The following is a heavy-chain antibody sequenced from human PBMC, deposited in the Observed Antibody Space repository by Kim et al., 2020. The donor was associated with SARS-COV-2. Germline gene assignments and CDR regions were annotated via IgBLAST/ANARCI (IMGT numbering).Heavy chain of an antibody. D-gene: IGHD2-21*02. J-gene: IGHJ5*02. CDR3: ARQQHIVVVTAIRFWFDP. CDR1: GGSISSSSYY. V-gene: IGHV4-39*01. Sequence: SETLSLTCTVSGGSISSSSYYWGWIRQPPGKGLEWIGSIYDSGSTYYNPALKSRVTISVDTSKNQFSLKLSSVTAADTAVYYCARQQHIVVVTAIRFWFDPWGQGTLVPVSS. CDR2: IYDSGST.